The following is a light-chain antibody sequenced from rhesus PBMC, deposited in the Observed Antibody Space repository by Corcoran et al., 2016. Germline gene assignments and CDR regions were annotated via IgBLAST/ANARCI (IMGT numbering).Light chain of an antibody. Sequence: QAALTQPPSVSASPGQSVTISCTGTNLDIGIFHDVSWYQQYPGVAPRLLIYDVTERPSGVSDRFSASKSGNTASLTISGVQTEDEADYHCCSYRSGTTFIFGSGTRLTVL. V-gene: IGLV2S9*01. J-gene: IGLJ1*01. CDR3: CSYRSGTTFI. CDR2: DVT. CDR1: NLDIGIFHD.